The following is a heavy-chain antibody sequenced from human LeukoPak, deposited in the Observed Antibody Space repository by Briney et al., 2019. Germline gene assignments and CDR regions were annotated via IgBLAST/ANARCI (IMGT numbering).Heavy chain of an antibody. CDR3: AKESGDRYDFWSGSLNWFDP. CDR2: ISSSSSTI. CDR1: GFTFSSYS. D-gene: IGHD3-3*01. Sequence: GGSLRLSCAASGFTFSSYSMNWVRQAPGKGLEWVSYISSSSSTIYYADSVKGRFTISRDNSKNTLYLQMNSLRAEDTAVYYCAKESGDRYDFWSGSLNWFDPWGQGTLVTVSS. V-gene: IGHV3-48*01. J-gene: IGHJ5*02.